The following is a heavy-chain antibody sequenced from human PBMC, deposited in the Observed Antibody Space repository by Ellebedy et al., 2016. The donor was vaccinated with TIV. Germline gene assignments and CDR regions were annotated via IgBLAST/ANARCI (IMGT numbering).Heavy chain of an antibody. CDR2: ISYDGSNK. Sequence: PGGSLRLSCAASGFTFSSYGMLWVRQPPGKGLEWVAVISYDGSNKYYADSVKGRFTISRDNSKNTLYLQMNSLRAEDTAVYYCARDRNLGWHPDYYYNGMDVWGQGTTVTVSS. J-gene: IGHJ6*02. CDR3: ARDRNLGWHPDYYYNGMDV. CDR1: GFTFSSYG. D-gene: IGHD7-27*01. V-gene: IGHV3-30*03.